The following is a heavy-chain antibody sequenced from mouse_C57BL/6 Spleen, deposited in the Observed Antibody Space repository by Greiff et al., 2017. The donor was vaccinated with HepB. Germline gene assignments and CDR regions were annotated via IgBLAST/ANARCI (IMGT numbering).Heavy chain of an antibody. J-gene: IGHJ2*01. CDR1: GYTFTSYW. D-gene: IGHD4-1*01. CDR2: IHPNSGST. V-gene: IGHV1-64*01. CDR3: ARPELAFDY. Sequence: QVHVKQPGAELVKPGASVKLSCKASGYTFTSYWMHWVKQRPGQGLEWIGMIHPNSGSTNYNEKFKSKATLTVDKSSSTAYMQLSSLTSEDSAVYYCARPELAFDYWGQGTTLSVSS.